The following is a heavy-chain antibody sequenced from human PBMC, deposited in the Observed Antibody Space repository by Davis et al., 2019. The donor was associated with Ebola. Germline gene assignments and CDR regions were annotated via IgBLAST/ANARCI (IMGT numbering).Heavy chain of an antibody. Sequence: ASVKVSCKASGYTFTGYYMHWVRQAPGQGLEWMGWINPNSGGPNYAQKFQGWVTMTRDTSISTAYMELSRLRSDDTAVYYCAREEVNWNDGYYYYGMDVWGQGTTVTVSS. D-gene: IGHD1-1*01. J-gene: IGHJ6*02. V-gene: IGHV1-2*04. CDR3: AREEVNWNDGYYYYGMDV. CDR2: INPNSGGP. CDR1: GYTFTGYY.